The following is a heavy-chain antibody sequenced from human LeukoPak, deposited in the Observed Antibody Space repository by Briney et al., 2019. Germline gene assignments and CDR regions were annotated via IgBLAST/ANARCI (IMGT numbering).Heavy chain of an antibody. D-gene: IGHD2-21*01. Sequence: GASVKVSCKASGYTFTGYYMHWVRQAPGQGLERMGWINPNSGGTNYAQKFQGRVTMTRDTSISTAYMELSRLRSDDTAVYYCARAVRVITARPFDYWGQGTLVTVSS. CDR3: ARAVRVITARPFDY. CDR2: INPNSGGT. V-gene: IGHV1-2*02. J-gene: IGHJ4*02. CDR1: GYTFTGYY.